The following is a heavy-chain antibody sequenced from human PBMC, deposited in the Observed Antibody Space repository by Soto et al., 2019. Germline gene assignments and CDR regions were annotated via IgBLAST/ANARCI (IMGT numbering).Heavy chain of an antibody. CDR2: ISYGGINN. CDR1: GFTFSNFP. CDR3: ARTTVVSGTPDFDY. V-gene: IGHV3-30-3*01. Sequence: QVQLVESGGGVLQHGRSLRLSCTASGFTFSNFPMHWVRHAPGKGLEWVAVISYGGINNYYADSVKGRFTISRDDSKNTVYLQMNGLRPEDTAVYFCARTTVVSGTPDFDYWGQGTLVTVSS. D-gene: IGHD4-4*01. J-gene: IGHJ4*02.